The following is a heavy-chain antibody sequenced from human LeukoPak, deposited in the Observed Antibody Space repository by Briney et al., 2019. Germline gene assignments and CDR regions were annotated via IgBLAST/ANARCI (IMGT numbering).Heavy chain of an antibody. CDR3: AKVRCSGGSCGAYYFDY. V-gene: IGHV3-23*01. D-gene: IGHD2-15*01. CDR2: ISGSGGST. CDR1: GFTFSSYA. Sequence: PGGSLRLSCAASGFTFSSYAMSWVRQAPGKGLGWVSAISGSGGSTYYADSVKGRFTISRDNSKNTLYLQMNSLRAEDTAVYYCAKVRCSGGSCGAYYFDYWGRGTLVTVSS. J-gene: IGHJ4*02.